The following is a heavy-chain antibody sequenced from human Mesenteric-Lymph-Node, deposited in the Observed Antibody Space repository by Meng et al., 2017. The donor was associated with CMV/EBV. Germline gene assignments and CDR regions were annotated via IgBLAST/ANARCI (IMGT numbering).Heavy chain of an antibody. J-gene: IGHJ3*01. CDR1: GFSFYDFA. CDR3: AKNPCVALYDAFDV. V-gene: IGHV3-23*01. Sequence: GESLKISCVGSGFSFYDFAMGWVRQAPGKGLEWVSAISGSGGSTDYADSVKGRFTISRDNSKNTLYLQMNSLRAEDTAVYYCAKNPCVALYDAFDVWGQGTTVTVSS. CDR2: ISGSGGST.